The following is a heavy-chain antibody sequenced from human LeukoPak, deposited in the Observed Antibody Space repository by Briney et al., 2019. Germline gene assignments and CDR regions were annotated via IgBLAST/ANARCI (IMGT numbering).Heavy chain of an antibody. V-gene: IGHV5-51*01. CDR2: IYPDDSDT. CDR1: GYAFTSYW. CDR3: ARLGGDTYYFGSASYPNWYFDL. J-gene: IGHJ2*01. D-gene: IGHD3-10*01. Sequence: GESLKISCQASGYAFTSYWIGWVGQMPGKGLECMGIIYPDDSDTTYSPSFQGQVTISADKSFSTAYLQWSSLKASDTAIYYCARLGGDTYYFGSASYPNWYFDLWGRGTLVTVSS.